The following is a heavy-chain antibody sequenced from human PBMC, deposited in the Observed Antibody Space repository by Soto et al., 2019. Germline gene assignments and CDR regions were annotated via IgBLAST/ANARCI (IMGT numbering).Heavy chain of an antibody. CDR1: AFIFKNSA. D-gene: IGHD4-4*01. CDR3: ARGGDTESFYRNFDL. V-gene: IGHV3-30-3*01. CDR2: ISYNGSQK. Sequence: AELVESGGGAVQPGRSLRLSCATSAFIFKNSAVHWIRQAPGKGLDWVALISYNGSQKYYADTVKGRFTISRDTSNNTLYLQMDSLKTEDTAVYYCARGGDTESFYRNFDLWGRGALVTVSS. J-gene: IGHJ2*01.